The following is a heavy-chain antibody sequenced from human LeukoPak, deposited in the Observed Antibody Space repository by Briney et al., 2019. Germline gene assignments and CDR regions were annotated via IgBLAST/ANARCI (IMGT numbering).Heavy chain of an antibody. Sequence: GGSLRLSCAASGFTFSNYWMHWVRQAPGKGMVWVSRIKTDGSSTFYADSVKGRFTISRDNAKNTMYLQMNSLRVDDTAVYYCVSDTALGYWGQGTLVTVSS. D-gene: IGHD5-18*01. V-gene: IGHV3-74*01. J-gene: IGHJ4*02. CDR3: VSDTALGY. CDR1: GFTFSNYW. CDR2: IKTDGSST.